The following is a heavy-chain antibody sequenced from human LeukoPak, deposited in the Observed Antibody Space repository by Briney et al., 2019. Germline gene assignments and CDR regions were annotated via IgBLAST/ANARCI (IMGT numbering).Heavy chain of an antibody. Sequence: SETLSLTCTVSGGSISSYYWSWIRQPPGKGLEWIGYIYYSGSTDSNPSLKSRVTISVDTSKNQISLKLSSVTAADTAAHYCARTYCRGGSCHFDYWGQGTLVTVSS. CDR1: GGSISSYY. D-gene: IGHD2-15*01. CDR2: IYYSGST. V-gene: IGHV4-59*08. CDR3: ARTYCRGGSCHFDY. J-gene: IGHJ4*02.